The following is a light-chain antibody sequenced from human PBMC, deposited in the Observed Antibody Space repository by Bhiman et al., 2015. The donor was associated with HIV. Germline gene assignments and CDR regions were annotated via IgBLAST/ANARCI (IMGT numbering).Light chain of an antibody. CDR1: SLRTYY. CDR3: GTWDNSLSTGGV. V-gene: IGLV3-19*01. CDR2: GNN. Sequence: SSELTQDPAVSVALGQTVRITCQGDSLRTYYASWYQQKPGQAPVLVLYGNNRRPSGIPDRFSGSKSGTSATLGITGLQTGDEADYYCGTWDNSLSTGGVFGTGTKVTVL. J-gene: IGLJ1*01.